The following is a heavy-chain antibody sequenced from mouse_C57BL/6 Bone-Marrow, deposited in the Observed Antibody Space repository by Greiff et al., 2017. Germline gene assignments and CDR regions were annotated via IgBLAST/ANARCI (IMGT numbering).Heavy chain of an antibody. V-gene: IGHV8-8*01. Sequence: QVTLKESGPGILQPSQTLSLTCSFSGFSLSTFGMGVGWIRQPSGKGLEWLAPIWWDDHKYYNPALKSRLKISKGTSQNQVSLKVANVDTADTATYYCARIAACLPSWFAYWGQGTLVTVSA. J-gene: IGHJ3*01. CDR1: GFSLSTFGMG. CDR3: ARIAACLPSWFAY. CDR2: IWWDDHK. D-gene: IGHD5-1*01.